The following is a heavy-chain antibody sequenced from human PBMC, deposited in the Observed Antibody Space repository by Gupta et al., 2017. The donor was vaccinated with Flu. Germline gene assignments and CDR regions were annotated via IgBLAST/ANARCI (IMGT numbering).Heavy chain of an antibody. Sequence: EVQLLESGGGLVQSGGSLRHACAASGFTFSGYAMSWVGKAPGKGLGWVSANSGSGGITYYADSVKGRFTISRDNSKNTLYLQMNSLRAEDSAVYYCAKDPSPLTVTTPDYWGQGTLVTVSS. CDR2: NSGSGGIT. D-gene: IGHD4-17*01. J-gene: IGHJ4*02. CDR1: GFTFSGYA. CDR3: AKDPSPLTVTTPDY. V-gene: IGHV3-23*01.